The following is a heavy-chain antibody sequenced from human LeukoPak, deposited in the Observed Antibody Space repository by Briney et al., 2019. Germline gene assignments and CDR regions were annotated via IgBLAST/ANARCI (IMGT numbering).Heavy chain of an antibody. J-gene: IGHJ4*02. CDR1: GYTFTSYG. Sequence: ASVTVSCKASGYTFTSYGISWVRQAPGQGLEWMGWISAYNGNTSYAQSLQGRVTITTDTSTTTAYMEVRSLRSDDTAVYYCARDRGRTVVTPGPFSSDFWSQGTLVTVSS. CDR3: ARDRGRTVVTPGPFSSDF. V-gene: IGHV1-18*01. D-gene: IGHD4-23*01. CDR2: ISAYNGNT.